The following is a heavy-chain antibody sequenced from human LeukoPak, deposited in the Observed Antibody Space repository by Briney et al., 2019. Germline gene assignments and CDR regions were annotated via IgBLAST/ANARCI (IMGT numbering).Heavy chain of an antibody. Sequence: GRSLRLSCAASGFTFSSYGMHWVRQAPGKGLEWVAVISYDGSNKYYADSVKGRFTISRDNSKNTLYLQMNSLRAEDTAVYYCAKDAPMATIDYWGQGTLVTVSS. V-gene: IGHV3-30*18. CDR2: ISYDGSNK. CDR3: AKDAPMATIDY. CDR1: GFTFSSYG. D-gene: IGHD5-24*01. J-gene: IGHJ4*02.